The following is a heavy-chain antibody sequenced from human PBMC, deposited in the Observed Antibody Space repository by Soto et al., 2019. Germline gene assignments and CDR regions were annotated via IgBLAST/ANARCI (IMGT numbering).Heavy chain of an antibody. D-gene: IGHD3-3*01. V-gene: IGHV1-18*01. CDR1: GYKFTNFA. J-gene: IGHJ6*02. Sequence: QVQLVQSGTEVKKPGASVRVSCKASGYKFTNFAITWVRRAPGQGLEWVGWISAHNGVTNYAEKVQGRVIMTTDTPPSPPYMARKSLKSEDPPVYYCPRVGGAMFGVGIDASHYYYGMDVWGQGTTITVSS. CDR2: ISAHNGVT. CDR3: PRVGGAMFGVGIDASHYYYGMDV.